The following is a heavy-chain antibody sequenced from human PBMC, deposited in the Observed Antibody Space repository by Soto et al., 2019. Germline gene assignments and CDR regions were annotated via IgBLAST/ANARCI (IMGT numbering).Heavy chain of an antibody. CDR1: GFSFSTFE. CDR2: ISDAGSRT. V-gene: IGHV3-23*01. Sequence: EVQRLESGGGLVQPGGSLRLSCAASGFSFSTFEMSWVRQAPGWGLEWVSFISDAGSRTYYADAVKGRFTLSRDNSKHTLYLQMNSLTADDKAVYACVKGGWLDFWGQGTLVTVSS. J-gene: IGHJ5*01. D-gene: IGHD3-16*01. CDR3: VKGGWLDF.